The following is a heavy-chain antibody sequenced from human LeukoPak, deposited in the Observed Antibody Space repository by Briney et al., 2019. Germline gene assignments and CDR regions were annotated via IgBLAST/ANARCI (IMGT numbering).Heavy chain of an antibody. J-gene: IGHJ5*02. D-gene: IGHD2-2*01. CDR1: GFTFSTYD. CDR2: ISSSSSYI. Sequence: GGSLRLSCAASGFTFSTYDMNWVRQAPGKGLEWVSHISSSSSYIYYADSVKGRFTISRDNAKNSLYLQMNSLRAEDTAVYYCARDVVPAAMISWAGWFDPWGQGTLVTVSS. V-gene: IGHV3-21*05. CDR3: ARDVVPAAMISWAGWFDP.